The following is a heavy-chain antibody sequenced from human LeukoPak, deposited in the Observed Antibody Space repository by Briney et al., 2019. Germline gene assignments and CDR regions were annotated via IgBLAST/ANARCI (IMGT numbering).Heavy chain of an antibody. Sequence: SQTLSLTCTVSGVSISSGGYFWSWIRQPAGKGLGWIGRFYVSGSTNYNPSLQSRVTISVDTSKNQFSLKLTSVTAADTAVYYCAVGNCPTTSCYPGVAFDIWGQGTMVTVSS. J-gene: IGHJ3*02. D-gene: IGHD2-2*01. CDR1: GVSISSGGYF. CDR2: FYVSGST. CDR3: AVGNCPTTSCYPGVAFDI. V-gene: IGHV4-61*02.